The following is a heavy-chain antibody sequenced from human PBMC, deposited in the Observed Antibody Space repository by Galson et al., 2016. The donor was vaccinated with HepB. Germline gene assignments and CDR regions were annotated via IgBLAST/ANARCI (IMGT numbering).Heavy chain of an antibody. J-gene: IGHJ6*02. D-gene: IGHD1/OR15-1a*01. Sequence: CAISGDSVSSNSAAWNWIRQSPSRGLEWLGRTYYRSKWYNDYAVSVKSRIIVNPGTSKNQFSLQLNSVTPEDTAVYYCVEQRKGAPYGRDVWGQGTTVTVSS. CDR2: TYYRSKWYN. V-gene: IGHV6-1*01. CDR1: GDSVSSNSAA. CDR3: VEQRKGAPYGRDV.